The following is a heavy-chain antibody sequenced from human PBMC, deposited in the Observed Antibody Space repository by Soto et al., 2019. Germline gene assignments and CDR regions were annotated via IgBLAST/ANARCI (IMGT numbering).Heavy chain of an antibody. V-gene: IGHV1-69*06. Sequence: SVKVSCKDSGGTFTMYAIGWVRQAPGRGLELMAGIIHMFGTIHYAQKFQARVNITANKYPNTAVLEVSSLSAEETSVYYCATAGTQYGRGWYRDFDYSGQGLLVTGSS. CDR3: ATAGTQYGRGWYRDFDY. CDR1: GGTFTMYA. D-gene: IGHD6-19*01. CDR2: IIHMFGTI. J-gene: IGHJ4*02.